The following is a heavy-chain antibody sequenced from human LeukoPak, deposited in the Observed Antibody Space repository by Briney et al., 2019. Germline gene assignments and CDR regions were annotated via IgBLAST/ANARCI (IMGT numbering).Heavy chain of an antibody. CDR1: GGSFSGYY. CDR3: ARAGGSGSYYNLYYFDY. CDR2: IYYSGST. V-gene: IGHV4-59*01. D-gene: IGHD3-10*01. Sequence: SETLSLTCAVYGGSFSGYYWGWIRQPPGKGLEWIGYIYYSGSTNYNPSLKSRVTISVDTSKNQFSLKLSSVTAADTAVYYCARAGGSGSYYNLYYFDYWGQGTLVTVSS. J-gene: IGHJ4*02.